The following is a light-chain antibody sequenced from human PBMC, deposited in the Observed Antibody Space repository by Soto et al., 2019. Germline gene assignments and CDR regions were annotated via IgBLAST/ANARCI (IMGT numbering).Light chain of an antibody. Sequence: DILMAQSPSTLSASVGDIVTITCRASQTIDSWVAWYQQKPGKAPKLLIYKTTSLESGVPSRFIGSRSGTEYTLTISSLQPDDFATYYCQHYNSYSEAFGQVTKVDIK. CDR2: KTT. V-gene: IGKV1-5*03. J-gene: IGKJ1*01. CDR3: QHYNSYSEA. CDR1: QTIDSW.